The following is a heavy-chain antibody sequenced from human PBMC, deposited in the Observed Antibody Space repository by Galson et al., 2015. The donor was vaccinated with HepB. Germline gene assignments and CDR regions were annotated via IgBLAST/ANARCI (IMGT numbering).Heavy chain of an antibody. V-gene: IGHV3-7*01. J-gene: IGHJ3*02. CDR1: GFTFSSYG. D-gene: IGHD3-16*01. CDR2: IKEDGRDK. Sequence: SLRLSCAASGFTFSSYGMHWVRQAPGKGLEWVANIKEDGRDKYYVDSVKGRFTISRDNAKNSVYLQMNSLRAEDTAVYYCARGGAFGFDIWGQGTMVTVS. CDR3: ARGGAFGFDI.